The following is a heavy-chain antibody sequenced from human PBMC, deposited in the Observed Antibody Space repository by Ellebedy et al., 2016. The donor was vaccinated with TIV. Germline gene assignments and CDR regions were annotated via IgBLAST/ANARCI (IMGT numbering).Heavy chain of an antibody. Sequence: GESLKISXAASGFAFSSHTMNWVRQAPGKGLEWVANINEDGTDKNYVDSVKGRFTISRDNAKNSLYLQMNSLRAEDTAVYYCVSFGSGYWGQGTLVTVSS. CDR2: INEDGTDK. J-gene: IGHJ4*02. CDR3: VSFGSGY. CDR1: GFAFSSHT. D-gene: IGHD1-26*01. V-gene: IGHV3-7*01.